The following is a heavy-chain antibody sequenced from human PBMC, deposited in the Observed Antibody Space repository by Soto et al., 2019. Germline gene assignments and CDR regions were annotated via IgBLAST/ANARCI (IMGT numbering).Heavy chain of an antibody. CDR2: ISGSGYNI. CDR1: GFTFSRYA. J-gene: IGHJ5*01. CDR3: AKDPYSKFGNWFDS. D-gene: IGHD4-4*01. V-gene: IGHV3-23*02. Sequence: EAQLLESGGGMIKPGGSLRLSCAASGFTFSRYAMSWVRQAPGKGLEWVSGISGSGYNIYYGDSMEGRFTISRDNSKNPLYLQMSSLTVDDTAIYYCAKDPYSKFGNWFDSWGQGTLVTVSS.